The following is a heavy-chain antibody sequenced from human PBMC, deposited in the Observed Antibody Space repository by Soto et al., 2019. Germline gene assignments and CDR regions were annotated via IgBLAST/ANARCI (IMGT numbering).Heavy chain of an antibody. V-gene: IGHV3-21*01. CDR1: GFTFSSYS. CDR2: ISSSSSYI. CDR3: ARAEQQLVDI. J-gene: IGHJ4*02. Sequence: LRLSCAASGFTFSSYSMNWVRHAPGKGLEWVSSISSSSSYIYYADSVKGRFAISRDNAKNSLYLQMNSLRAEDTAVYYCARAEQQLVDIWGQGTLVTVSS. D-gene: IGHD6-13*01.